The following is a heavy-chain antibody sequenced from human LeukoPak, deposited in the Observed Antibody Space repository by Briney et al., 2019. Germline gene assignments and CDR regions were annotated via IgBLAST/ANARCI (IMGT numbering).Heavy chain of an antibody. CDR2: IYWNDDK. CDR3: AHSDTIFGVGDFDY. CDR1: GFSLSTSGVG. D-gene: IGHD3-3*01. V-gene: IGHV2-5*01. Sequence: SGPTLVNPTQTLTLACTFSGFSLSTSGVGVGWIRQPPGRALEWLALIYWNDDKRYSPSLKSRLTITKDTSKNQVVLTMTNMDPVDTATYYCAHSDTIFGVGDFDYWGQGTLVTVSS. J-gene: IGHJ4*02.